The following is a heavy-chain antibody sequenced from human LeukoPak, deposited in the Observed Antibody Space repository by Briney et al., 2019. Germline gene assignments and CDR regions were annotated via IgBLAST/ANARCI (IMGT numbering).Heavy chain of an antibody. Sequence: GGSLRLSCAASGFTFSNAWISWVRQAPGKGLEWVGRIKSKTDGGTTDYAAPVKGRFTISRDESKNTLYLQMNSLKTEDTAVYYCTSYSSSCFDYWGQGTLVTVSS. V-gene: IGHV3-15*01. D-gene: IGHD6-13*01. CDR2: IKSKTDGGTT. CDR3: TSYSSSCFDY. CDR1: GFTFSNAW. J-gene: IGHJ4*02.